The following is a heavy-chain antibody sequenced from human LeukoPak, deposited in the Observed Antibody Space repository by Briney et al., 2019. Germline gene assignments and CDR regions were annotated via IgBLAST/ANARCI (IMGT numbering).Heavy chain of an antibody. J-gene: IGHJ4*02. CDR1: GFTFSSYA. CDR2: IKQDGSEK. V-gene: IGHV3-7*01. Sequence: PGGSLRLSCAASGFTFSSYAMSWVRQAPGKGLEWVANIKQDGSEKYYVDSMKGRFTISRDNAKNSLYLQMNSLRAEDTAVYYCARVVGYQYYFDFWGQGTLVTVSS. D-gene: IGHD5-18*01. CDR3: ARVVGYQYYFDF.